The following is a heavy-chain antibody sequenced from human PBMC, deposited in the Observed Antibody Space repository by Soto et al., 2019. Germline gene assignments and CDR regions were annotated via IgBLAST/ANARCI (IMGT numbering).Heavy chain of an antibody. CDR1: GFTFSNYA. CDR2: ISAGGRDT. J-gene: IGHJ4*02. D-gene: IGHD6-19*01. CDR3: AKGKSSGWYYFDY. Sequence: GSLRLSCAASGFTFSNYAMSWVRQAPGKGLEWVSGISAGGRDTYYADSVNDRFTISRDNSKNTGYLQVNILRADDTAIYYWAKGKSSGWYYFDYWGQGT. V-gene: IGHV3-23*01.